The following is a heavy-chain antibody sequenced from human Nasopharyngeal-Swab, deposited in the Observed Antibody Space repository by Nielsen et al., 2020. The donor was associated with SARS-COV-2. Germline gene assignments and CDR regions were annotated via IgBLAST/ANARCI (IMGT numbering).Heavy chain of an antibody. V-gene: IGHV3-48*03. CDR2: ISSSGSTI. D-gene: IGHD5-12*01. J-gene: IGHJ6*02. CDR1: GFTFSSYE. CDR3: AKDRDSGDDSDDYYHYYGMDV. Sequence: GGSLRLSCAASGFTFSSYEMNWVRQAPGKGLEWVSYISSSGSTIYYADSVKGRFTISRDNAKNSLYLQMNSLRAEDTAIYYCAKDRDSGDDSDDYYHYYGMDVWGQGTTVTVSS.